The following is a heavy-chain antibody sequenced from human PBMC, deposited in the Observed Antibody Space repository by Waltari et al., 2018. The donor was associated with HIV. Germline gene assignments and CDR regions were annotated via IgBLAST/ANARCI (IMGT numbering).Heavy chain of an antibody. CDR1: GGSLGSYY. Sequence: QVQLQESGPGLVRPSETLSPTCTVSGGSLGSYYWSWIRQPPGKELEWIGYIHYSGSANYNPSLKSRVTVSVDTSKHQFSLKLSSVTAADTAVYYCATLMVYAPRSHYYGMDVWGQGTTVIVSS. J-gene: IGHJ6*02. V-gene: IGHV4-59*01. CDR3: ATLMVYAPRSHYYGMDV. D-gene: IGHD2-8*01. CDR2: IHYSGSA.